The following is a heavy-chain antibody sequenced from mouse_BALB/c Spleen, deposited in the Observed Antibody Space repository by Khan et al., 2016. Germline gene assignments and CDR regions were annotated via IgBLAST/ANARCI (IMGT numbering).Heavy chain of an antibody. V-gene: IGHV1-61*01. CDR1: CYTFTSYW. CDR2: IDHSDSET. D-gene: IGHD2-14*01. J-gene: IGHJ2*01. Sequence: QVQLQQPGAELVRPVASVKLSCKASCYTFTSYWMNWVKQRPGQGLEWIGMIDHSDSETHYNQMFKDKATLTVDKSSSTAYMQLSSLTSEDSAVYYGARGVRRSSYYFDYWGQGTTLTVSS. CDR3: ARGVRRSSYYFDY.